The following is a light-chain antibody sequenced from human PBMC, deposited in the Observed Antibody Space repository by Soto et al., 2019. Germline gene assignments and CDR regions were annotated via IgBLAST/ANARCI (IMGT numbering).Light chain of an antibody. CDR2: EVS. V-gene: IGLV2-8*01. Sequence: QSALTQPPSASGSPGQSVTISCTGTSSDVGGYKFVSWYQQHPGKAPKLLIFEVSRRPSGVPDRFSGSKSGNTASLTVSGLQAEDEADYHCSSYAGNNNVVFGGGTKVTVL. J-gene: IGLJ2*01. CDR3: SSYAGNNNVV. CDR1: SSDVGGYKF.